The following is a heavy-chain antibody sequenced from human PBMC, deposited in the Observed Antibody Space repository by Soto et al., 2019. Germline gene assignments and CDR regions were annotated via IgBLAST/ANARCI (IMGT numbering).Heavy chain of an antibody. CDR1: GYSFTSYW. CDR3: ARHQLPGIAAEELGP. J-gene: IGHJ5*02. CDR2: IDPSDSYT. Sequence: GESLKISCKGSGYSFTSYWISWVRQMPGKGLEWMGRIDPSDSYTNYSPSFQGHVTLSADKSISTAYLQWSSLKASDTAMYYCARHQLPGIAAEELGPWGQGTLVTLSS. D-gene: IGHD6-13*01. V-gene: IGHV5-10-1*01.